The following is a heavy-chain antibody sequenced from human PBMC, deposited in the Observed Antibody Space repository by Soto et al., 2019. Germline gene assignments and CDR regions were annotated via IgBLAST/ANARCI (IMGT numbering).Heavy chain of an antibody. J-gene: IGHJ4*02. CDR3: AKDPGGSGSYK. Sequence: GESLKISCAASGFTFSNYAMSWVRQAPGKGLEWVSAISGSGGSTYYADSVKGRFTISRDNSKNTLYLQMNSLRAEDTAVYYCAKDPGGSGSYKWGQGTLVTVSS. CDR1: GFTFSNYA. V-gene: IGHV3-23*01. D-gene: IGHD3-10*01. CDR2: ISGSGGST.